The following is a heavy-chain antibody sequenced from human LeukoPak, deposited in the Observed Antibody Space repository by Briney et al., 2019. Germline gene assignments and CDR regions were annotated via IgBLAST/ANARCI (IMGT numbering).Heavy chain of an antibody. J-gene: IGHJ5*02. CDR2: IYPDDSNT. D-gene: IGHD3-16*01. Sequence: GESLKISCKGSGYSFTTHWIGWVRQMPGKGLEWMGIIYPDDSNTRYSPSFQGQVTLSADKSINTAYLQWSSLRASDTAMYYCARLEEDLALGVAGYWFVPWGQGTLVTVS. CDR1: GYSFTTHW. CDR3: ARLEEDLALGVAGYWFVP. V-gene: IGHV5-51*01.